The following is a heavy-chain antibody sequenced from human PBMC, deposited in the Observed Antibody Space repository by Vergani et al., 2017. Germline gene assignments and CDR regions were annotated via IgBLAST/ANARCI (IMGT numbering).Heavy chain of an antibody. CDR3: ARAYCSGGSCYYSIWFDP. D-gene: IGHD2-15*01. CDR2: INPSGGST. CDR1: GYTFTSYS. J-gene: IGHJ5*02. V-gene: IGHV1-46*03. Sequence: QVQLVQSGAEVKKPGASVKVSCKASGYTFTSYSMHWVRQAPGQGIEWMGIINPSGGSTSYEQKFQGRVTMTRDTSTSTVYMELRSLRSEDTAVYYCARAYCSGGSCYYSIWFDPWGQGTLVTVSS.